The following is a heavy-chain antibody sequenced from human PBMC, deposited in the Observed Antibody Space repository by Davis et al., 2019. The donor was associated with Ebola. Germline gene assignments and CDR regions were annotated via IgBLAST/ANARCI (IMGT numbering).Heavy chain of an antibody. V-gene: IGHV1-18*01. J-gene: IGHJ3*02. CDR2: ISASNGNT. Sequence: ASVKVSCKASGYTFNNYAISWVRQAPGQGLEWMGWISASNGNTNYAQILQGRVTMTTDTSTGTAYMELRSLRSDDTAVYFCARTSIVGTTTTASDIWGQGTMVTVSS. CDR3: ARTSIVGTTTTASDI. CDR1: GYTFNNYA. D-gene: IGHD1-26*01.